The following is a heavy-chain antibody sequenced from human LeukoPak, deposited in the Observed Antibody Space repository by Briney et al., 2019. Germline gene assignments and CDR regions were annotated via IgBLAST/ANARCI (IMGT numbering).Heavy chain of an antibody. CDR1: RFTFRNYW. CDR2: IKQGGSKK. D-gene: IGHD2-21*02. V-gene: IGHV3-7*01. Sequence: GGSLRLSCVASRFTFRNYWMMWVRQAPGRGLEGVAYIKQGGSKKVYADSMKGRFTISRDNAKESLYLQLNSLRADDTAVYYCAKWGPHCVGDYCPALDAWGQGTLVTVSS. CDR3: AKWGPHCVGDYCPALDA. J-gene: IGHJ5*02.